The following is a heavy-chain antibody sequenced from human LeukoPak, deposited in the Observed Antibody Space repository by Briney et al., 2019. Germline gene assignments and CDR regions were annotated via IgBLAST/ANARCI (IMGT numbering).Heavy chain of an antibody. CDR3: AKDGGEYYDILTGYYPRLYYMDV. CDR1: GFTFSTYG. Sequence: GGSLRLSCVASGFTFSTYGMSWVRQAPGKGLEWVSAISGSGGSTYYADSVKGRFTISRDNSKNTLYLQMNSLRAEDTAVYYCAKDGGEYYDILTGYYPRLYYMDVWGKGTTVTISS. J-gene: IGHJ6*03. V-gene: IGHV3-23*01. D-gene: IGHD3-9*01. CDR2: ISGSGGST.